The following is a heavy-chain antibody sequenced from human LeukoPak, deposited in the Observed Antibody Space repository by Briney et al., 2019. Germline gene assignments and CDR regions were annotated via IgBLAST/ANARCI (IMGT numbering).Heavy chain of an antibody. CDR3: ARAGLLWHDAFDI. CDR1: GGSISSGGYS. CDR2: IYHSGST. Sequence: SETLSLTCAVSGGSISSGGYSWSWIRQPPGKGLGWIGYIYHSGSTYYNPSLKSRVTISVDRSKNQFSLKLSSVTAADTAVYYCARAGLLWHDAFDIWGQGTMVTVSS. J-gene: IGHJ3*02. V-gene: IGHV4-30-2*01. D-gene: IGHD3-10*01.